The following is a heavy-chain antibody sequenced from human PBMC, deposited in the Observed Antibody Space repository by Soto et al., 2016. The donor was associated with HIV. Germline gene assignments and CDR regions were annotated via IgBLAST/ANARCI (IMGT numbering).Heavy chain of an antibody. CDR1: GFTFSNSW. Sequence: EVQLVESGRLSSAWGPVRLSCAASGFTFSNSWMHWVRQAPGKGVVWVSRINSDGSSTSYADSVKGRFTISRDNAKNTLYLQMNSLRAEDTGVYYCTRDLSDWGQGTLLTVSS. D-gene: IGHD3-3*02. CDR3: TRDLSD. CDR2: INSDGSST. J-gene: IGHJ4*02. V-gene: IGHV3-74*01.